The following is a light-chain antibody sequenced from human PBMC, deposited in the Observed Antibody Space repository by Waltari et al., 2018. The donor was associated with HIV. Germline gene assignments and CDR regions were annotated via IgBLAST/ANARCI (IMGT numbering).Light chain of an antibody. Sequence: QPALTHPASVSAPPGQSITTTSTRPSTDVGRYNLVPGYQQHPGKAPKFIMYEGTTRPSGVSNRFSGSKSGNTASLTSSGLQAEDEADYHCCSYAGNNTLVFGGGTKLTVL. CDR3: CSYAGNNTLV. J-gene: IGLJ3*02. V-gene: IGLV2-23*01. CDR2: EGT. CDR1: STDVGRYNL.